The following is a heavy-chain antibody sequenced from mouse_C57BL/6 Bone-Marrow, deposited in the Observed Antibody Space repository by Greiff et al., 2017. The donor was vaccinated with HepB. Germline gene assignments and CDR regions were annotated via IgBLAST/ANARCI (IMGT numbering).Heavy chain of an antibody. V-gene: IGHV5-12*01. D-gene: IGHD4-1*01. CDR3: ARSKLGYFDY. CDR2: ISNGGGST. Sequence: EVQRVESGGGLVQPGGSLKLSCAASGFTFSDYYMYWVRQTPEKRLEWVAYISNGGGSTYYPDTVKGRFTISRDNAKNTLYLQMSRLKSEDTAMYYCARSKLGYFDYWGQGTTLTVSS. J-gene: IGHJ2*01. CDR1: GFTFSDYY.